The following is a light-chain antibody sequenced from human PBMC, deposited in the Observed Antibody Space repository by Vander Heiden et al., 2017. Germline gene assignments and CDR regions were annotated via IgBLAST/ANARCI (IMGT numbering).Light chain of an antibody. CDR1: SSDVGGYSF. V-gene: IGLV2-14*01. CDR3: SSYTTTSALVL. J-gene: IGLJ2*01. Sequence: QSALTQPASVSGSPRQSISISCTGTSSDVGGYSFVSWYQQHPGKAPRLMIYEVSDRPSGVSNRFSGSKLGNTASLTISGLQPEDEADYYCSSYTTTSALVLFGGGTKVTV. CDR2: EVS.